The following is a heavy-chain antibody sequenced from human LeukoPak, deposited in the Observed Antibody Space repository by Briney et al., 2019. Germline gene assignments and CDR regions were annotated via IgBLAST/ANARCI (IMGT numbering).Heavy chain of an antibody. CDR1: GFTFSSYW. CDR2: IKEDGSIQ. Sequence: GGSLRLSCVASGFTFSSYWMTWVRQAPGKGLEWLANIKEDGSIQYYLDSVRGRFTISRDNAKISVYLQLNSLRADDTAVYYCARDVWTGVAVSDYWGQGTLVTVSS. V-gene: IGHV3-7*01. CDR3: ARDVWTGVAVSDY. J-gene: IGHJ4*02. D-gene: IGHD6-19*01.